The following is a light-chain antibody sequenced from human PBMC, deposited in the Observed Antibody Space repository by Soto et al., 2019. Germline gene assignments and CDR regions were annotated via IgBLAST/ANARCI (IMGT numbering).Light chain of an antibody. CDR3: CSYAGSSNVV. V-gene: IGLV2-23*01. J-gene: IGLJ2*01. CDR2: EGS. CDR1: SSDVGSYNL. Sequence: QSALTQPASVSGSPGQSITISCTGTSSDVGSYNLVSWYQQHPGKAPKLMIYEGSKRPSGVSNRFSGSKSGNTASLTISGLQAEDEADSYCCSYAGSSNVVFGGGTKLTVL.